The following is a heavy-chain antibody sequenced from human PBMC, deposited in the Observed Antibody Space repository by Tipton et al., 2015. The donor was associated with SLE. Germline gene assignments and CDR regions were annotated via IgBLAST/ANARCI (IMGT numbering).Heavy chain of an antibody. CDR3: ARGRDYYGSS. D-gene: IGHD3-10*01. CDR2: INHSGST. Sequence: TLSLTCTVSGGSISSSTNYWGWIRQPPGKGLEWIGEINHSGSTNYNPSLKSRVTISVDTSKNQFSLKLSSVTAADTAVYYCARGRDYYGSSWGQGTLVTVSS. V-gene: IGHV4-30-4*08. CDR1: GGSISSSTNY. J-gene: IGHJ1*01.